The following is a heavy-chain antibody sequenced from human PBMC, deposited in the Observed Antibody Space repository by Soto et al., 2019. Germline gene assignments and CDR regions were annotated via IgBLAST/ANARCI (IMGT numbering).Heavy chain of an antibody. J-gene: IGHJ4*02. V-gene: IGHV3-74*01. CDR2: VNFDGTTT. CDR3: ARGGSGTYKLDN. D-gene: IGHD3-10*01. Sequence: EVQLVESGGGLLQPGGSLRLSCEASGFTFSSHWMHWVRQTPGKGLVWGSRVNFDGTTTNYADSVKGRLTISRDNAKNTVYLQMNSLRAEDTAVYYCARGGSGTYKLDNWGQGTLVTVSA. CDR1: GFTFSSHW.